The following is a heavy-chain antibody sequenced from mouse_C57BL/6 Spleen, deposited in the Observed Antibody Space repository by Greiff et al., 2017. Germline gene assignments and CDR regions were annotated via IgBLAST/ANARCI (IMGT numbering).Heavy chain of an antibody. J-gene: IGHJ2*01. CDR3: ARSGLAYWFDY. Sequence: QVQLQQSGPELVKPGASVKISCKASGYAFSSSWMNWVKQRPGKGLEWIGRIYPGDGDTNYNGKFKGKATLTADKSSSTSYMQLSSLTSEDSAVYFSARSGLAYWFDYWGQGTPLTVSA. CDR2: IYPGDGDT. D-gene: IGHD2-13*01. CDR1: GYAFSSSW. V-gene: IGHV1-82*01.